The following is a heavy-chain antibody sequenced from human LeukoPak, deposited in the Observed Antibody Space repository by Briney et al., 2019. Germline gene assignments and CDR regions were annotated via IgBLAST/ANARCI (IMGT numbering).Heavy chain of an antibody. V-gene: IGHV4-34*01. CDR3: ARGGDIVVVVAATGASDI. CDR2: INHSGST. Sequence: SETLSLTCAVYGGSFSGYYWSWIRQPPGKGLEWIGEINHSGSTNYNPSLKSRVTISVDTSKNQFSLKLSSVTAADTAVYYCARGGDIVVVVAATGASDIWGQGTMVTVSS. J-gene: IGHJ3*02. D-gene: IGHD2-15*01. CDR1: GGSFSGYY.